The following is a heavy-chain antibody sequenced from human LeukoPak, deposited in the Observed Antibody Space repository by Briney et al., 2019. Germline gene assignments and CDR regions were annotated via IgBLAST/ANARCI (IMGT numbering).Heavy chain of an antibody. CDR3: ASVVGATRRSVTRWFDP. V-gene: IGHV1-69*05. D-gene: IGHD1-26*01. CDR1: GGTFSSYA. Sequence: SVKVSCKASGGTFSSYAISWVRQAPGQGLEWMGGVIPIFGTANYAQKFQGRVMITTDESTSTAYMELSSLRSEDTAVYYCASVVGATRRSVTRWFDPWGQGTLVTVSS. CDR2: VIPIFGTA. J-gene: IGHJ5*02.